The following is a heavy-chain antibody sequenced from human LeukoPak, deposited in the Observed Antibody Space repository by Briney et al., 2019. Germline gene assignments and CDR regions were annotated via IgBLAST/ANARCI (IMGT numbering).Heavy chain of an antibody. CDR3: ARGEDRSGPPTGSYGMDV. Sequence: PSETLSLTCAVYGGSFSGYYWSWIRQPPGKGLEWIGEINHSGSTNYSPSLKSRVTISVDTSKNQFSLKLSSVTAADTAVYYCARGEDRSGPPTGSYGMDVWGQGTTVTVSS. CDR2: INHSGST. D-gene: IGHD3-22*01. CDR1: GGSFSGYY. J-gene: IGHJ6*02. V-gene: IGHV4-34*01.